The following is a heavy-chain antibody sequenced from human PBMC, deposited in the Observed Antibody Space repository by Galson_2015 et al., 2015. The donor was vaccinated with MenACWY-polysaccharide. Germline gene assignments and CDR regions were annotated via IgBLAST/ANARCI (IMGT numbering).Heavy chain of an antibody. J-gene: IGHJ4*02. D-gene: IGHD6-19*01. CDR2: IYYSGST. Sequence: ETLSLTCTVSGGSITINSYYWGWIRQPPGKGLEWIGSIYYSGSTYYNPSLKSRVTISVDTSKNQFSLKLSSVTAADTAVYYCARQMAGTEFDYWGQGTLVTVSS. CDR1: GGSITINSYY. CDR3: ARQMAGTEFDY. V-gene: IGHV4-39*01.